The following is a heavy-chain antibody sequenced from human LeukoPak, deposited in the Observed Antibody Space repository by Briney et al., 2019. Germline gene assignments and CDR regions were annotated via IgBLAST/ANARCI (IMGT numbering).Heavy chain of an antibody. D-gene: IGHD6-6*01. Sequence: SETLSLTYTVSGGSISSSSYYWGWIRQPPGKGLEWIGSIYYSGSTYYNPSLKSRVTISVDTSKNQFSLKLSSVTAADTAVYYCARFIAARPWDYWGQGTLVTVSS. CDR1: GGSISSSSYY. CDR3: ARFIAARPWDY. J-gene: IGHJ4*02. V-gene: IGHV4-39*01. CDR2: IYYSGST.